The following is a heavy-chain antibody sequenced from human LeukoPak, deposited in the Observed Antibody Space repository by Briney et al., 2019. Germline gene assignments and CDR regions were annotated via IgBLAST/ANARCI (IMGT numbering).Heavy chain of an antibody. D-gene: IGHD6-19*01. Sequence: ASAKVSCKASGYIFTGYAMNWVRQAPGQGLEWMGWINTNTGNPMYAQGFTGRFVFSLDTSVNTAYLQISSLKAEDTAVYYCASYSTHSSGWYDADYWGQGTLVTVSS. V-gene: IGHV7-4-1*02. CDR1: GYIFTGYA. CDR2: INTNTGNP. J-gene: IGHJ4*02. CDR3: ASYSTHSSGWYDADY.